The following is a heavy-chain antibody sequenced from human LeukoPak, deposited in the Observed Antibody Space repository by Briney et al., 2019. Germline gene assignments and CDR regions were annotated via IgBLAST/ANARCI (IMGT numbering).Heavy chain of an antibody. CDR3: VRAFDY. CDR1: GFTFSSYE. V-gene: IGHV3-48*03. Sequence: QPGGSLRLSCAASGFTFSSYEMNWVRQAPGKGLEWVSYISSSSNTMYYADSVKGRFTISRDNAKNSLYLQMNSLRDEDTAVYYCVRAFDYWGQGTLVAVSS. J-gene: IGHJ4*02. CDR2: ISSSSNTM.